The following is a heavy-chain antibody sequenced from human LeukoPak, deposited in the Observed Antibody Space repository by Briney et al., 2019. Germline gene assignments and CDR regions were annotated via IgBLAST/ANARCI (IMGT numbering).Heavy chain of an antibody. V-gene: IGHV4-59*01. J-gene: IGHJ4*02. Sequence: SETLSLTCTVSGGSISSYYWSWIRQPPGKGLEWIGYIYYSGSTNYNPSLKSRVTISVDTSKNQFSLKLSSVTAADTAVYYCARLYSGYDYWGQGTLVTVSS. CDR2: IYYSGST. D-gene: IGHD5-12*01. CDR1: GGSISSYY. CDR3: ARLYSGYDY.